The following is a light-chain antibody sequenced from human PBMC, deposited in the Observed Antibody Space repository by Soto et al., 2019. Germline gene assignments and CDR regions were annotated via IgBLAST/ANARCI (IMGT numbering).Light chain of an antibody. Sequence: QSVLTRPASVSGSPGQSIAISCTGTSSDVGNYNLVSWYQQHSGKAPKLMIYEGTKRPSGVSDRFSGSKSGNTASLTISGLQAEDEADYYCCSYASTGTYGFGTGTKVTVL. CDR3: CSYASTGTYG. CDR1: SSDVGNYNL. V-gene: IGLV2-23*01. J-gene: IGLJ1*01. CDR2: EGT.